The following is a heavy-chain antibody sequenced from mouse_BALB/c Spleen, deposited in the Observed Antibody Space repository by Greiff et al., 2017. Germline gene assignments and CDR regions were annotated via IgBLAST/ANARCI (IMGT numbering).Heavy chain of an antibody. Sequence: EVQLVESGGDLVKPGGSLKLSCAASGFTFSSYGMSWVRQTPDKRLEWVATISSGGSYTYYPDSVKGRFTISRDNAKNTLYLQMSSLKSEDTAMYYCARLIYYGAMDYWGQGTSVTVSS. CDR3: ARLIYYGAMDY. CDR2: ISSGGSYT. D-gene: IGHD2-1*01. CDR1: GFTFSSYG. J-gene: IGHJ4*01. V-gene: IGHV5-6*01.